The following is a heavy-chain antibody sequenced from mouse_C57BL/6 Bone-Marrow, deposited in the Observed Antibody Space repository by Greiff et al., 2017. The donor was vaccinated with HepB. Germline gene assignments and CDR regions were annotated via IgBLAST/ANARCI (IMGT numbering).Heavy chain of an antibody. J-gene: IGHJ4*01. D-gene: IGHD1-1*01. V-gene: IGHV1-7*01. Sequence: QVQLQQSGAELAKPGASVKLSCKASGYTFTSYWMHWVKQRPGQGLEWIGYINPSSGYTKYNQKFKDKATLTADKSSSTAYMQLSSLTYEDSAVYYCARRIRFITTVVATYYYAMDYWGQGTSVTVSS. CDR2: INPSSGYT. CDR3: ARRIRFITTVVATYYYAMDY. CDR1: GYTFTSYW.